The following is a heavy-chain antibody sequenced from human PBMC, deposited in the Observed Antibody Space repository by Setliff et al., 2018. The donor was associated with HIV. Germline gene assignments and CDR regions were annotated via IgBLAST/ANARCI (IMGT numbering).Heavy chain of an antibody. Sequence: GGSLRLSCAASGFSFNNYNMNWVRQAPGKGLEWISYIRSSGSSIYYGDSVKGRFAISRDNAKNSLYLQLNILRAEDTAVYYCASDEAIEGALTYFDLWGRGTLVTVSS. D-gene: IGHD1-26*01. CDR1: GFSFNNYN. J-gene: IGHJ2*01. CDR3: ASDEAIEGALTYFDL. V-gene: IGHV3-48*03. CDR2: IRSSGSSI.